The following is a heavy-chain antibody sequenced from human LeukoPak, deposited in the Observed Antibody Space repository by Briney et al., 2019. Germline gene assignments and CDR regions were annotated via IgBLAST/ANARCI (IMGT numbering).Heavy chain of an antibody. CDR1: GGSISTYY. CDR3: ARGTNMMASLRFDP. Sequence: NPSETLSLTCTISGGSISTYYWSWIRQPPGKGLEWIGYIYYSGITKYNPSVKSRVTISVDTSKNQFSLEVSSVTAADTAVYYCARGTNMMASLRFDPWGQGTLVTVSS. V-gene: IGHV4-59*01. D-gene: IGHD2-8*01. J-gene: IGHJ5*02. CDR2: IYYSGIT.